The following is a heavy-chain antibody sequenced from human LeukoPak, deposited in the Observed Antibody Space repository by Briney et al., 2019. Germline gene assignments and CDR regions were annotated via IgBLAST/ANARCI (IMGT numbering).Heavy chain of an antibody. Sequence: GASVKVSCKASGYTFSSYGITWVRQAPGQGLEWMGWVSAYNGNTNYAQKLQGRVTMTTDTSTSTAYMELRSLRSDHTAVYYCARAGSPYYYYYMDVWGKGTTVTVSS. V-gene: IGHV1-18*01. D-gene: IGHD3-10*01. J-gene: IGHJ6*03. CDR3: ARAGSPYYYYYMDV. CDR1: GYTFSSYG. CDR2: VSAYNGNT.